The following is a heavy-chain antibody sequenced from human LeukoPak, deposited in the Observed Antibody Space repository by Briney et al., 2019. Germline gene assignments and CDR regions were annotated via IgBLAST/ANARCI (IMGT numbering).Heavy chain of an antibody. CDR2: IHSVGNT. CDR3: ARGGGSNDY. D-gene: IGHD3-16*01. CDR1: GFTVSNNY. V-gene: IGHV3-53*01. Sequence: PGGSLRLSCAVSGFTVSNNYMTWVRQAPGKGLEWVSVIHSVGNTYYADSVKGRFTISRDTSKNTLYLQMNSLRAEDTAVYYCARGGGSNDYWGRGTLVTVSS. J-gene: IGHJ4*02.